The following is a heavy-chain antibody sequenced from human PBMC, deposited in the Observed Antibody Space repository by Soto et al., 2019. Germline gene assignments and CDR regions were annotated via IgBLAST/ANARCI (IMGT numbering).Heavy chain of an antibody. J-gene: IGHJ4*02. CDR2: IYPSGMP. V-gene: IGHV4-30-2*01. CDR3: ARDRGGDGLFDS. CDR1: GGSISNAAYS. Sequence: QLQLQESGSGLVKPSHTLSLTCTVSGGSISNAAYSWSWIRQPPGKGLEWIGYIYPSGMPFYNPSLRSRVALSIDRSNDQFSLNLRSVTAAATAGYYCARDRGGDGLFDSWGQGTLVTVSS. D-gene: IGHD6-25*01.